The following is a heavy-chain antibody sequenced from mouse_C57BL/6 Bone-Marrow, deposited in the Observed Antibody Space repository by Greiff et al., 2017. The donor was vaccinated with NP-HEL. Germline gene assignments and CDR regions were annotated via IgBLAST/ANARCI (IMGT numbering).Heavy chain of an antibody. CDR2: ISSGGSYT. CDR3: ARGSLYAMDY. CDR1: GFTFSSYG. J-gene: IGHJ4*01. V-gene: IGHV5-6*02. Sequence: DVMLVESGGDLVKPGGSLKLSCAASGFTFSSYGMSWVRQTPDKRLEWVATISSGGSYTYYPDSVKGRFTIARDNATNTLYLQMSSLKSEDTAMYYCARGSLYAMDYWGQGTSVTVSS.